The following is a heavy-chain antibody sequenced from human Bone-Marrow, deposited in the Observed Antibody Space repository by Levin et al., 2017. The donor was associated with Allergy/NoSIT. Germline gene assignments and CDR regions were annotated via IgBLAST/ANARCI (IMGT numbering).Heavy chain of an antibody. J-gene: IGHJ5*01. V-gene: IGHV4-59*03. CDR3: ASHCDHSAMWFDP. CDR1: DDSITSFY. Sequence: SETLSLTCSVSDDSITSFYWSWVRQPPGKGLEWIGYVFHSGKTNYNPSLESRVSMSVDTSKNQFSLTLKSVTAADTAVYYCASHCDHSAMWFDPWGQGTLVTVSS. CDR2: VFHSGKT. D-gene: IGHD1-14*01.